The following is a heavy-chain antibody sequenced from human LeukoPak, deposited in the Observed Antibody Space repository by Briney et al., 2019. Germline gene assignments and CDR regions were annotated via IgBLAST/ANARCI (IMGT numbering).Heavy chain of an antibody. J-gene: IGHJ4*02. CDR3: ARGLGLRYFDWLLFDY. Sequence: GGSLRLSCAASGFTFIDYYMSWIRQAPGKGLEWVSSITANSNYIYYADSVRGRFTISRDNAKNSLFLQMNSLRAEDTAVYYCARGLGLRYFDWLLFDYWGQGTLVTVSS. V-gene: IGHV3-11*06. CDR2: ITANSNYI. CDR1: GFTFIDYY. D-gene: IGHD3-9*01.